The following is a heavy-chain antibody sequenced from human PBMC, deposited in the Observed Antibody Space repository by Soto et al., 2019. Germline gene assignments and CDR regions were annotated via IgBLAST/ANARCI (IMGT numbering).Heavy chain of an antibody. Sequence: GASVKVSCKASGYTFTSYDINWVRQATGQGLEWMGWMNPNSGNTGYAQKFQGRVTMTRNTSISTAYMELSSVTAADTAVYYCARDPIAAAAWGQGTLVTVSS. D-gene: IGHD6-13*01. CDR3: ARDPIAAAA. CDR2: MNPNSGNT. V-gene: IGHV1-8*01. J-gene: IGHJ5*02. CDR1: GYTFTSYD.